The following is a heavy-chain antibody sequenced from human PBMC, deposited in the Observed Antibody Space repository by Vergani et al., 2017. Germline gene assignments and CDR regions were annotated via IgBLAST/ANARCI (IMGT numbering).Heavy chain of an antibody. CDR2: VHRNGNT. Sequence: QVDLQESGPGLVKSSETLSLNCAVSGYSVGSGYYWGWIRQPPGRGLEWIGCVHRNGNTYYTSSLRSRATISRDTSKNQFSLRLTSVTAADTAVYYCARHLAYCGGDCYPYYYGMDVWGQGTTVTVSS. CDR1: GYSVGSGYY. CDR3: ARHLAYCGGDCYPYYYGMDV. J-gene: IGHJ6*02. V-gene: IGHV4-38-2*01. D-gene: IGHD2-21*02.